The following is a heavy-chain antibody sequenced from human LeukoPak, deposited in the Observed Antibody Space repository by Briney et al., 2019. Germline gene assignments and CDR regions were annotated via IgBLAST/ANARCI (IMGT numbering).Heavy chain of an antibody. J-gene: IGHJ4*02. CDR2: IHCDGST. CDR1: GASIGRDY. V-gene: IGHV4-59*01. Sequence: SETLSLTCTVSGASIGRDYWTWIRQPPGKGLEWIGYIHCDGSTNYNPSLKSRVTISEETSKNQFSLKMTSVTAADTAVYYCARERRAGGWQHGEYYFDSWGQGGLVTVSS. CDR3: ARERRAGGWQHGEYYFDS. D-gene: IGHD6-19*01.